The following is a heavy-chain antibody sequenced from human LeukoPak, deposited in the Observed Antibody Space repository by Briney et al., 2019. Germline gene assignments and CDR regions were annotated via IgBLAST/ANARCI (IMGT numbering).Heavy chain of an antibody. CDR3: AKDESTGGFAPGYFYGMGV. Sequence: GGSLRLSCVVSGFRFDYYGMHWVRQAPGKGLEWVSGISWSGTTTGYAGSVKGRFTISRDSAKNSLYLQMDSLRVEDTGLYYCAKDESTGGFAPGYFYGMGVWGQGTTVTVSS. D-gene: IGHD3-16*01. CDR1: GFRFDYYG. CDR2: ISWSGTTT. J-gene: IGHJ6*02. V-gene: IGHV3-9*01.